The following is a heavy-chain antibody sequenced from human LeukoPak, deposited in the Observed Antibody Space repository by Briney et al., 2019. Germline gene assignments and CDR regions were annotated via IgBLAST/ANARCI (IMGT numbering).Heavy chain of an antibody. V-gene: IGHV4-39*01. J-gene: IGHJ6*02. Sequence: SETLSLTCTVSGGSISGSSYYWGWIRQPPGKGLEWIANTYYTGSTYYNPSLKSRVTISVDTSKNQFSLKLSSVTAADTAVYYCARGLVVVVAATRGMDVWGQGTTVTVSS. D-gene: IGHD2-15*01. CDR3: ARGLVVVVAATRGMDV. CDR2: TYYTGST. CDR1: GGSISGSSYY.